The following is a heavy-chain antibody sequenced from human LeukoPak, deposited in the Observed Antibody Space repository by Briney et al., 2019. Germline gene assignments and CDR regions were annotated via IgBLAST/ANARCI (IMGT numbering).Heavy chain of an antibody. J-gene: IGHJ6*02. CDR2: ISGSSGST. CDR3: AKGIYDMDV. CDR1: GFTFSSYA. V-gene: IGHV3-23*01. Sequence: GGSLRLSCAAYGFTFSSYAMSWVRQAPGKGLEWVSTISGSSGSTYYADSVKGRFAISRDNSKKTLYLQMNSLRAEDTAVYFCAKGIYDMDVWGQGTTVTVSS.